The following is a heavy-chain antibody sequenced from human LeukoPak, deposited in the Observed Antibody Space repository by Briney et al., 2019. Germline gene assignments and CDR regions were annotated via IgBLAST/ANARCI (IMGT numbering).Heavy chain of an antibody. CDR3: ARVYYSSSYDYWYFDL. D-gene: IGHD6-13*01. J-gene: IGHJ2*01. CDR1: GGSIRSNY. V-gene: IGHV4-59*01. CDR2: IYYSGSI. Sequence: SETLSLTCTVSGGSIRSNYWSWIRQPPGKGLEWIGYIYYSGSINYNPSLKSRVTISVDTSKNQFSLKLSSVTAADTAVYYCARVYYSSSYDYWYFDLWGRGTLVTVSS.